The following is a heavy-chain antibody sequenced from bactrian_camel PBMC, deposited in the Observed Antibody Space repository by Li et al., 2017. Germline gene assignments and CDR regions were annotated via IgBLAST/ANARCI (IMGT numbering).Heavy chain of an antibody. CDR3: ATRSARCIRASLLRTTSFPY. Sequence: HVQLVESGGGSVQAGGSLRLSCTHSGYISSRHCMGWFRQAPGKEREGVAVINSDGSTEYADSVKGRFTISQDNAKNTLFLQMNSLKPEDTAMYYCATRSARCIRASLLRTTSFPYWGQGTQVTVS. CDR1: GYISSRHC. D-gene: IGHD1*01. CDR2: INSDGST. V-gene: IGHV3S53*01. J-gene: IGHJ4*01.